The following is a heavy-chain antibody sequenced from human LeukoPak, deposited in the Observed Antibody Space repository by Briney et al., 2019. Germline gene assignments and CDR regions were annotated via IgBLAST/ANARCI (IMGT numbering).Heavy chain of an antibody. J-gene: IGHJ4*02. CDR2: INQDGSEK. D-gene: IGHD6-19*01. CDR1: GFTFSTYW. CDR3: ARGSGWLGFDY. Sequence: GGSLRLSCAASGFTFSTYWMSWVRQAPGKGLEWVANINQDGSEKYYVDSVKGRFTVSRDNAKNSLYLQMNSLRAEDTAVYYCARGSGWLGFDYWGQGTLVTVSS. V-gene: IGHV3-7*05.